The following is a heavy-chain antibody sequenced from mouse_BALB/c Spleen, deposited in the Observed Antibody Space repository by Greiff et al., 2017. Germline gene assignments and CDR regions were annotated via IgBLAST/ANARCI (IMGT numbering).Heavy chain of an antibody. V-gene: IGHV5-4*02. Sequence: EVQGVEPGGGLVKPGGSLKLSCAASGFTFSDYYMYWVRQTPEKRLEWVATISDGGSYTYYPDSVKGRFTISRDNAKNNLYLQMSSLKSEDTAMYYCAGDRAMDYWGQGTSVTVSS. J-gene: IGHJ4*01. CDR1: GFTFSDYY. CDR2: ISDGGSYT. CDR3: AGDRAMDY.